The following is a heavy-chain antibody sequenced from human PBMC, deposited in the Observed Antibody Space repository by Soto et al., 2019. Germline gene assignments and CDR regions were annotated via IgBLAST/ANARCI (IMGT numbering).Heavy chain of an antibody. D-gene: IGHD2-15*01. J-gene: IGHJ5*02. Sequence: QVQLVQSGAEVKKPGSSVKVSCKASGGTFSSYAISWVRQAPGQGLEWMGGIIPIFGTANYAQKFQGRVTITADESTSTAYMELSSLRSEDTAVYYCARAGAYCSGGSCPYNWFDPWGQGTLVTVSS. CDR1: GGTFSSYA. V-gene: IGHV1-69*01. CDR2: IIPIFGTA. CDR3: ARAGAYCSGGSCPYNWFDP.